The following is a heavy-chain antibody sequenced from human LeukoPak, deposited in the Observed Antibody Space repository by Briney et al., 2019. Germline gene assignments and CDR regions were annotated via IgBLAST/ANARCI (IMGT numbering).Heavy chain of an antibody. J-gene: IGHJ4*02. CDR2: IYYSGST. D-gene: IGHD3-10*01. CDR3: ARVLWFGELPPRGAFDY. CDR1: GGSVSSGSYY. Sequence: SEPLSLTCPVSGGSVSSGSYYWSWIRQPPGQGLEWIGYIYYSGSTNYNPSLKSRVTISVDTSKNQFSLKLSSVTAADTAVYYCARVLWFGELPPRGAFDYWGQGTLVTVSS. V-gene: IGHV4-61*01.